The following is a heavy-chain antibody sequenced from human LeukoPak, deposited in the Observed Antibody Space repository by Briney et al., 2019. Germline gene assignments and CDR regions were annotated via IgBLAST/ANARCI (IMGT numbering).Heavy chain of an antibody. Sequence: QPGGSLRLSCVASGFTFGKYWMSWVRQAPGKGQEWVANIKLDGSEKNYVDSVKGRFTISRDNTKNSLYLQMNSLRAEDTAVFYCARDQYDTWSRRGNFDSWGQGTLVIVSS. CDR2: IKLDGSEK. J-gene: IGHJ4*02. D-gene: IGHD3-3*01. CDR3: ARDQYDTWSRRGNFDS. CDR1: GFTFGKYW. V-gene: IGHV3-7*03.